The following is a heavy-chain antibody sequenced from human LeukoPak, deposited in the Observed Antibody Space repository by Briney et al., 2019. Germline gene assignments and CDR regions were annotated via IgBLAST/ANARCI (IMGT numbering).Heavy chain of an antibody. CDR3: AELGITMIGGV. CDR2: LSGSGDST. J-gene: IGHJ6*04. CDR1: GFTFSSSA. D-gene: IGHD3-10*02. V-gene: IGHV3-23*01. Sequence: PGGSLRLSCAASGFTFSSSAMTWVRQAPEKGLEWVSTLSGSGDSTYYADSVKGRFTISRDNAKNSLYLQMNSLRAEDTAVYYCAELGITMIGGVWGKGTTVTISS.